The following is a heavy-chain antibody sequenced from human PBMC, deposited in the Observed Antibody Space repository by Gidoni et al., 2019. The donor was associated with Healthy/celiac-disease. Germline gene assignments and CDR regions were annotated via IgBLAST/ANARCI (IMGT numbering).Heavy chain of an antibody. CDR2: SSSSSRYI. Sequence: EVQPVESGGGLVKPGGALRLSCAASGYTFSSYSMNWVRPAPRKGLEWVSSSSSSSRYIYYADSVKCRFTISRDNAKNALYLQMSSLRAEDTAVYYCARDAVYYYGSESMGPGGFDIWGQGTMVTVSS. V-gene: IGHV3-21*01. CDR3: ARDAVYYYGSESMGPGGFDI. D-gene: IGHD3-10*01. CDR1: GYTFSSYS. J-gene: IGHJ3*02.